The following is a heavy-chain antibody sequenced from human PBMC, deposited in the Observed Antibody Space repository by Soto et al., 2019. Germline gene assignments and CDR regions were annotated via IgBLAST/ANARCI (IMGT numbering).Heavy chain of an antibody. CDR3: ARPPAATDYYFDY. J-gene: IGHJ4*02. Sequence: QVQLVESGGGVVQPGRSLRLSCAASGFTFSSYAMHWVRQAPGKGLEWVAVISYDGSNKYYADSVKGRFTISRDNSKNTLYLQMNSLRAEDTAVYYCARPPAATDYYFDYWGQGTLVTVSS. D-gene: IGHD2-15*01. CDR2: ISYDGSNK. CDR1: GFTFSSYA. V-gene: IGHV3-30-3*01.